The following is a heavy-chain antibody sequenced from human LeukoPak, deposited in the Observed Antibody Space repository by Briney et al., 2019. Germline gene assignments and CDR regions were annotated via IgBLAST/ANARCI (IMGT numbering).Heavy chain of an antibody. D-gene: IGHD6-19*01. CDR2: SSGSGTST. V-gene: IGHV3-23*01. Sequence: GGSLRLSCAASGFTLSNYAMTWVRQAPGKGLEWLSASSGSGTSTYYADSVKGRFTISRDNSKNTLYLQMNSLRGEDTAVYYCAKDRSSGGPTALDIWSQGTMVTVSS. J-gene: IGHJ3*02. CDR3: AKDRSSGGPTALDI. CDR1: GFTLSNYA.